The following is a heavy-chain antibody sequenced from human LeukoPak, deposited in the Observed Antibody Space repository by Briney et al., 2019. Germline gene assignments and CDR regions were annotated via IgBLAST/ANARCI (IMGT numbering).Heavy chain of an antibody. D-gene: IGHD3-16*01. V-gene: IGHV3-30*01. CDR2: MSYDGGTK. CDR1: GFTFSTYA. Sequence: GGSLRLSCAASGFTFSTYAMHWFRQAPGKGLEWVAVMSYDGGTKYYADSVKGQFTIPRDNSKNTLYLQLNSLRAEDTAVYYCMRGGTDDYWGQGTLVTVSS. J-gene: IGHJ4*02. CDR3: MRGGTDDY.